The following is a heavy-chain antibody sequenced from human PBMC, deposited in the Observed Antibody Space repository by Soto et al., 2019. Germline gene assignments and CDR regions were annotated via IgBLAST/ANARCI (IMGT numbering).Heavy chain of an antibody. J-gene: IGHJ4*02. CDR2: IIPMFAAS. Sequence: QVQLAHSGAEVRKPGSSVKVSCGASGGSFSDFAFSWVRQAPGQGLEWMGGIIPMFAASKYAQRFQDRVTITADESTNTVYLALSSLTSDDTATYYCARGGIVAVPAALSSYHDYTNYRFDSWGQGTLVTVSS. D-gene: IGHD2-15*01. CDR3: ARGGIVAVPAALSSYHDYTNYRFDS. V-gene: IGHV1-69*01. CDR1: GGSFSDFA.